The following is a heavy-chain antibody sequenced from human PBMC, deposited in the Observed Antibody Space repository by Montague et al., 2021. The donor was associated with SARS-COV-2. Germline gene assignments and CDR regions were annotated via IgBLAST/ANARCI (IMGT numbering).Heavy chain of an antibody. CDR3: RVGNYYDSISDY. CDR1: GFTFSSYA. J-gene: IGHJ4*02. CDR2: ISGIGGST. V-gene: IGHV3-23*01. D-gene: IGHD3-22*01. Sequence: SLRLSCAASGFTFSSYAMSWVRQAPGKGLEWVSAISGIGGSTYYADSVKGRFTISRDNSKNTLYLQMNSLRAEDTAVYYCRVGNYYDSISDYWGQGTLVTVSS.